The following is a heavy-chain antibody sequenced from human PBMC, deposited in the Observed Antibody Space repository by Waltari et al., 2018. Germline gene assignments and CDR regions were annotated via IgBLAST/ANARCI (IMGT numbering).Heavy chain of an antibody. D-gene: IGHD6-19*01. V-gene: IGHV3-30*02. J-gene: IGHJ3*02. CDR2: IRYDGSNK. CDR3: ANADTGYSSGWYYAFDI. CDR1: GFTFSSYG. Sequence: QVQLVESGGGVVQPGGSLRLSCAASGFTFSSYGMHWVRQAPGKGLEWVAFIRYDGSNKYYADSVKGRFTISRDNSKNTLYLQMNSLRAEDTAVYYCANADTGYSSGWYYAFDIWGQGTMVTVSS.